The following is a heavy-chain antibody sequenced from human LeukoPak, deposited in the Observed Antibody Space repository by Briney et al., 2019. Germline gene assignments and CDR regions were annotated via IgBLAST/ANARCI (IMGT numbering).Heavy chain of an antibody. V-gene: IGHV3-30*19. D-gene: IGHD3-16*02. CDR2: ISYDGSNE. CDR1: GFTFSDYG. Sequence: PGGSLRLSCAASGFTFSDYGMHWVRQAPGQGLEWVAVISYDGSNEYYADSVKGRFTISRDNSKNTLYLQMNSLRAEDTAVYYCARDYRWGFDYWGQGTLVTVSS. J-gene: IGHJ4*02. CDR3: ARDYRWGFDY.